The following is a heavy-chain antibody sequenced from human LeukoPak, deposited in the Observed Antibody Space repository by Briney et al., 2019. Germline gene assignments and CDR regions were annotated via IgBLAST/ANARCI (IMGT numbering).Heavy chain of an antibody. CDR3: PTPFDLHYGGNTPSYYYYMDV. D-gene: IGHD4-23*01. J-gene: IGHJ6*03. CDR1: RGTFSSYA. V-gene: IGHV1-69*05. Sequence: GASVKVSCKASRGTFSSYAISWVRQAPGQGLEWMGGIIPIFGTANYAQKFQGRVTITTDESTSTAYMELSSLRSEDTAAYYCPTPFDLHYGGNTPSYYYYMDVWGKGTTVTVSS. CDR2: IIPIFGTA.